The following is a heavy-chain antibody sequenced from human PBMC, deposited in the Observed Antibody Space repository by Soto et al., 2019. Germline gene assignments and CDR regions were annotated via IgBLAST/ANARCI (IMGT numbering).Heavy chain of an antibody. V-gene: IGHV1-18*01. CDR3: ARGGYYDNSWGKLSHYGLDV. D-gene: IGHD3-16*01. J-gene: IGHJ6*02. CDR2: ISPYNDYT. Sequence: QVQLVQSAAEVKKPGASVKVSCQASGYTFIRYGITWVRQAPGQRLAWMGWISPYNDYTIYVQKLQGRLTMTTDTSTRITYRALRGLKSDDTAVYYCARGGYYDNSWGKLSHYGLDVWGQGTSVTVSS. CDR1: GYTFIRYG.